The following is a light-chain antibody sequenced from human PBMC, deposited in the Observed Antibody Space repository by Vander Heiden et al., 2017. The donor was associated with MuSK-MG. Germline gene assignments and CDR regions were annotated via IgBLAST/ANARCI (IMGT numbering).Light chain of an antibody. J-gene: IGKJ1*01. CDR1: QDISNY. CDR3: QQYDNLPWT. V-gene: IGKV1-33*01. CDR2: DAS. Sequence: DIQMTQSPSSLSASVGDRVTITCQASQDISNYLNWYQQKPGKAPKLLIYDASNLETGVPSRFSGSASGTDFTFSIRSLHPEDLATYYCQQYDNLPWTFGQGTKVEIK.